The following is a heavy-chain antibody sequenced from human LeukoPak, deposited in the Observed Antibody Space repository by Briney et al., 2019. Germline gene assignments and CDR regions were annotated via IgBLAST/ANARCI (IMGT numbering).Heavy chain of an antibody. J-gene: IGHJ4*02. D-gene: IGHD3-22*01. Sequence: SVKVSCKASGGTFSSYAISWVRQAPGQGLEWMGGIIPIFGTASYAQKFQGRVTITADESTSTAYMELSSLRSEDTAVYYCARGSYYYDSSGYYPLTSTFDYWGQGTLVTVSS. CDR1: GGTFSSYA. CDR3: ARGSYYYDSSGYYPLTSTFDY. CDR2: IIPIFGTA. V-gene: IGHV1-69*13.